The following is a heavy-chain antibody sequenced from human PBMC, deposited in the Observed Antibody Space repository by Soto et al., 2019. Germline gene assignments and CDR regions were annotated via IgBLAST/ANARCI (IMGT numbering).Heavy chain of an antibody. CDR2: IRSKANSYAT. CDR1: GFTFSGSA. Sequence: EVQLVESGGGLVQPGGSLKLSCAASGFTFSGSAMHWVRQASGKGLEWVGRIRSKANSYATAYAASVKGRFTISRDDSKNTAYLQMNSLKTEDTAVYYCTRPGCSSTSCYYYMDVWGKGTTDTVSS. CDR3: TRPGCSSTSCYYYMDV. D-gene: IGHD2-2*01. J-gene: IGHJ6*03. V-gene: IGHV3-73*01.